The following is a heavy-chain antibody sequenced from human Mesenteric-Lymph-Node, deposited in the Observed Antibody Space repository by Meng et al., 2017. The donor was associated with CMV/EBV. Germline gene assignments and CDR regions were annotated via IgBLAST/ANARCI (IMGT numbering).Heavy chain of an antibody. CDR3: AKNSGRYYDFDY. CDR2: IHSSDSST. D-gene: IGHD1-26*01. CDR1: GFIFGSYD. J-gene: IGHJ4*02. Sequence: GESLKISCAASGFIFGSYDMSWVRQAPGKGLEWVSLIHSSDSSTYYADSVKGRFTISRDNSKNTLYLQMNSLRAEDTAVYFCAKNSGRYYDFDYWGRGTLVTVSS. V-gene: IGHV3-23*03.